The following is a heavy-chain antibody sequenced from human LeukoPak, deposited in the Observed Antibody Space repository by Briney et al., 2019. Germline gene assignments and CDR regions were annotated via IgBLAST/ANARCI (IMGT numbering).Heavy chain of an antibody. CDR1: GYSFTSYY. D-gene: IGHD2-21*01. CDR3: ARAISLVAIASAY. CDR2: INPSGGTT. J-gene: IGHJ4*02. Sequence: ASVKVSCKASGYSFTSYYMHWVRQAPGQGLEWMGIINPSGGTTSYSQRFQDRVNMTYAASTSTVFMELFSLTSEDTAVYYCARAISLVAIASAYWGQGTLVTVSS. V-gene: IGHV1-46*01.